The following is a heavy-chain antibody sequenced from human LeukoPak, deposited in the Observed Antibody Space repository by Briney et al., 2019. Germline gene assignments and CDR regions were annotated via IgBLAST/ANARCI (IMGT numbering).Heavy chain of an antibody. D-gene: IGHD3-22*01. Sequence: GGSLRLSCAASGFTVSSNYMSWVRQAPGKGLEWVSVIYSGGSTYYSDSVKGRFTISRDNSKNTLYLQMISMRAAATAVYYCARDVYDSSGYYSGYWGQGALVTVSS. CDR3: ARDVYDSSGYYSGY. V-gene: IGHV3-53*01. J-gene: IGHJ4*02. CDR2: IYSGGST. CDR1: GFTVSSNY.